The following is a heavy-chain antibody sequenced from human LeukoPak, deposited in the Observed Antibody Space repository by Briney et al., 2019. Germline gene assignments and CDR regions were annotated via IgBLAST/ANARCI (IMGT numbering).Heavy chain of an antibody. CDR1: GFTFSSYS. CDR3: ARDRTMVRGVINY. V-gene: IGHV3-21*01. Sequence: GSLRLSCAASGFTFSSYSMNWVRPAPGKGLEWVSSISSSSYIYYADSVKGRFTISRDNAKNSLYLQMNSLRAEDTAVYYCARDRTMVRGVINYWGQGTLVTVSS. CDR2: ISSSSYI. J-gene: IGHJ4*02. D-gene: IGHD3-10*01.